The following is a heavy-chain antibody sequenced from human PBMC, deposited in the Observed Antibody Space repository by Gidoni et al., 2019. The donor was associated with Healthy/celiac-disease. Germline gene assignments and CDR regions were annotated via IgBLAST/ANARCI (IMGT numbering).Heavy chain of an antibody. Sequence: EVQLVESGGGLVQPGGSLRLSCAASGFTFSSDWMSWVRQAPGKGLEWVANIKQGGSEKYYVDSVKGRFIISRDNAKNSLYLQMNSLRAEDTAVYYCARAIYVWGNAGYYYYYYGMDVWGQGTTVTVSS. V-gene: IGHV3-7*03. CDR3: ARAIYVWGNAGYYYYYYGMDV. CDR2: IKQGGSEK. D-gene: IGHD3-16*01. J-gene: IGHJ6*02. CDR1: GFTFSSDW.